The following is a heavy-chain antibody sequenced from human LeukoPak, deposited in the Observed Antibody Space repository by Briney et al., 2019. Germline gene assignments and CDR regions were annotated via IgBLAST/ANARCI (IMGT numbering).Heavy chain of an antibody. CDR3: AREPYYYDSSGYYQH. D-gene: IGHD3-22*01. CDR2: INTDGSST. Sequence: GGSLRLSCAASGFTFSSYWMHWVRQAPGKGLVWASRINTDGSSTSYADSVKDRFTISRDNAKNTLYLQMNSLRAEDTAVYYCAREPYYYDSSGYYQHWGQGTLVTVSS. CDR1: GFTFSSYW. V-gene: IGHV3-74*01. J-gene: IGHJ1*01.